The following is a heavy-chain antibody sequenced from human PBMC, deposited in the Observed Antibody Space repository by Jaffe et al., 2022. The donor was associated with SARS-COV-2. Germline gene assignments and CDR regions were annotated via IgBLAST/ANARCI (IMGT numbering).Heavy chain of an antibody. CDR3: AREGSSRAFDC. V-gene: IGHV3-33*01. D-gene: IGHD6-6*01. CDR2: IEYDGSAE. CDR1: GFIFSRYG. J-gene: IGHJ4*02. Sequence: QVQLVESGGGVVQPGRSLRLSCGATGFIFSRYGMHWVRQAPGKGLEWVAAIEYDGSAEYYTDSVKGRYTISRDNSRNTVSLQMNSLRADDTAVYYCAREGSSRAFDCWGQGTLVTVSS.